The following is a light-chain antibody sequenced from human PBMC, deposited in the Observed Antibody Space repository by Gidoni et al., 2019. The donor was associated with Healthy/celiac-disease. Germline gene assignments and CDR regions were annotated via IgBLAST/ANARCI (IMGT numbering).Light chain of an antibody. CDR3: QQDNSFPLT. CDR1: QVISSW. Sequence: DIQMTQSPSSVSASVGARVTITCRVSQVISSWFAWYQQKPRKAPKLLIYAAASLQSGVPSRFSGSGSGTDFTLPISSLQPEDFATYYCQQDNSFPLTFGTGTKVDI. CDR2: AAA. V-gene: IGKV1-12*01. J-gene: IGKJ3*01.